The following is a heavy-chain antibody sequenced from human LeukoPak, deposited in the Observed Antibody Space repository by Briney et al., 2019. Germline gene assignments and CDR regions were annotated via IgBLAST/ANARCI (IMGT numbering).Heavy chain of an antibody. J-gene: IGHJ2*01. CDR1: GGSISSSSYY. Sequence: SETLSFTCTVSGGSISSSSYYWGWIRQPAGKGLEWMGSIYYSGSTYYNPSLKSRVTISVDTSKNQFSLKLSSVTAADTAVYYCARHLRYCSSTSCYAPNWYFDLWGRGTLVTVSP. D-gene: IGHD2-2*01. CDR2: IYYSGST. V-gene: IGHV4-39*01. CDR3: ARHLRYCSSTSCYAPNWYFDL.